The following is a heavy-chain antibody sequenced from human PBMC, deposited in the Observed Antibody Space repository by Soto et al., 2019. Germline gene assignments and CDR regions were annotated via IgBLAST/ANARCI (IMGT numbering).Heavy chain of an antibody. V-gene: IGHV1-46*01. D-gene: IGHD6-19*01. CDR1: GYTFPSYY. CDR2: INPSGGST. CDR3: ARGGVSAVAGYDY. J-gene: IGHJ4*02. Sequence: GDSVQVSFKAYGYTFPSYYMHWLRQAPGQGLEWMGVINPSGGSTSYAQKFQGRVTMTRDTSTSTVYMELSSLRSEDTAVYYCARGGVSAVAGYDYWGQGTLVTVSS.